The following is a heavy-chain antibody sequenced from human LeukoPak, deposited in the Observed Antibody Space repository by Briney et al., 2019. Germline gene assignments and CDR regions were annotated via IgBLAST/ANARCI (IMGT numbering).Heavy chain of an antibody. CDR3: AGDKNNVAWSYW. V-gene: IGHV4-59*04. Sequence: PSGTLSLTCTVSGASISSHYWSWIRQPPGRGLEWIGYISYTGSTDYNPSLKGRVTMSIDTSKNQFSLSLYSVTTTDAAVYFCAGDKNNVAWSYWWGQGTLVTVSS. J-gene: IGHJ4*02. CDR2: ISYTGST. CDR1: GASISSHY. D-gene: IGHD3-9*01.